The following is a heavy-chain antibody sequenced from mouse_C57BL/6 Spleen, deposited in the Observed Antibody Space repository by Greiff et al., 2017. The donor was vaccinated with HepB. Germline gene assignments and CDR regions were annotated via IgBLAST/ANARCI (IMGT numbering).Heavy chain of an antibody. Sequence: VKLQQPGAELVKPGASVKMSCKASGYTFTSYWITWVKQRPGQGLEWIGDIYPGSGSTNYNEKFKSKATLTVDTSSSTAYMQLSSLTSEDSAVYYCAEGSKGDAMDYWGQGTSVTVSS. J-gene: IGHJ4*01. D-gene: IGHD1-1*01. CDR2: IYPGSGST. CDR1: GYTFTSYW. CDR3: AEGSKGDAMDY. V-gene: IGHV1-55*01.